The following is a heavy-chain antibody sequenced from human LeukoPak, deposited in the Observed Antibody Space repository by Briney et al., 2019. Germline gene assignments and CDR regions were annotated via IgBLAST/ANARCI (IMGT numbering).Heavy chain of an antibody. D-gene: IGHD6-13*01. Sequence: GSLRLSCAASGFTVSSNYMSWVRQAPGKGLEWVSVIYSGGSTYYADSVKGRFTISRDNSKNTLYLQMNSLRAEDTAVYYCTTDRAAAGNDYWGQGTLVTVSS. J-gene: IGHJ4*02. V-gene: IGHV3-53*01. CDR3: TTDRAAAGNDY. CDR2: IYSGGST. CDR1: GFTVSSNY.